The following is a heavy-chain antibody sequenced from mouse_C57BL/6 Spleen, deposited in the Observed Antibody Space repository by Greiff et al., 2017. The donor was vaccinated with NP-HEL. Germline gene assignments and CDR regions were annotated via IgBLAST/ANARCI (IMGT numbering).Heavy chain of an antibody. Sequence: EVQLQQSGPELVKPGASVKISCKASGYTFTDYYMNWVKQSHGKSLEWIGDINPNNGGTSYNQKFKGKATLTVDKSSSTAYMELRSLTSEDSAVYYCARSRDGYYGRYFDVWGTGTTVTVSS. D-gene: IGHD2-3*01. CDR3: ARSRDGYYGRYFDV. J-gene: IGHJ1*03. V-gene: IGHV1-26*01. CDR2: INPNNGGT. CDR1: GYTFTDYY.